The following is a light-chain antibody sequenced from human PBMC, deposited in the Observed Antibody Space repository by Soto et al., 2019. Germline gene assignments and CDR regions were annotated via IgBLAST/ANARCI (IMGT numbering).Light chain of an antibody. CDR1: QGISSY. V-gene: IGKV1-8*01. CDR2: AAS. J-gene: IGKJ5*01. CDR3: QQYYSYPIT. Sequence: AIRMTQSPSSLSASTGDRVTTTCRASQGISSYLAWYQQKPGKAPKLLTYAASTLQSGVPSRFSGSGSGTDFTLTISCLQSEDFATYYCQQYYSYPITFGQGTRLEIK.